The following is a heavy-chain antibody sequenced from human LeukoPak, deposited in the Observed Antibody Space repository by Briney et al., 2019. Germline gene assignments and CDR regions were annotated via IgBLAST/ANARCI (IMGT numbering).Heavy chain of an antibody. V-gene: IGHV3-33*06. CDR3: AKDTSPPIFGVAYYFDS. D-gene: IGHD3-3*01. CDR2: IWYDGTNK. J-gene: IGHJ4*02. Sequence: GGSLRLSCAASGFTFSSYGMHWVRQAPGKGLEWVAVIWYDGTNKYYADSVKGRFTISRDNSKNTLYLQLNSLRAEDTAVYYCAKDTSPPIFGVAYYFDSWGQGTLVTVSS. CDR1: GFTFSSYG.